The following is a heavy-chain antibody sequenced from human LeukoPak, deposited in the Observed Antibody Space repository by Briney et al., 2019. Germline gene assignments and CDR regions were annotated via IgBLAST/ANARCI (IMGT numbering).Heavy chain of an antibody. J-gene: IGHJ5*02. CDR1: GYTFTSYY. V-gene: IGHV1-2*02. CDR3: ARDYYYGSGRYFSPRTPFDP. D-gene: IGHD3-10*01. Sequence: GASVKVSCKASGYTFTSYYMHWVRQAPGQGLEWMGWINPNSGGTNYAQKFQGRVTMTRDTSISTAHMELSRLRSDDTAVYYCARDYYYGSGRYFSPRTPFDPWGQGTLVTVSS. CDR2: INPNSGGT.